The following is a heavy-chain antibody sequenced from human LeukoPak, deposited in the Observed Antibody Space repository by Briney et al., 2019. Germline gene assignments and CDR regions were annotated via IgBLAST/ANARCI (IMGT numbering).Heavy chain of an antibody. CDR2: IFTSGST. D-gene: IGHD2-2*01. Sequence: TSETLSLTCTVSGGSISSYYWSWIRQPAGGGLDWIGLIFTSGSTNYNPSLKSRVTMSVDTSKNQFSLKLSSVTAADTAVYYCARGAVVPAAHYYYYYYMDVWGKGTTVTVSS. V-gene: IGHV4-4*07. CDR1: GGSISSYY. J-gene: IGHJ6*03. CDR3: ARGAVVPAAHYYYYYYMDV.